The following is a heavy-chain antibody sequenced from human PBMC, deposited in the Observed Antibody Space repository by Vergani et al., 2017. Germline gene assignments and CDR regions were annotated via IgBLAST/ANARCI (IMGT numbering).Heavy chain of an antibody. Sequence: VQLVESGGGLVKPGGSLRLSCAASGFTFSSYSMNWVRQAPGKGLEWVSSISSSSSYIYYADSVKGRFTISRDNAKNSLYLQMNSLRAEDTAVYYCARDGYGDYVGGDYYYYYGMDVWGQGTTVTVSS. D-gene: IGHD4-17*01. CDR1: GFTFSSYS. CDR3: ARDGYGDYVGGDYYYYYGMDV. V-gene: IGHV3-21*01. J-gene: IGHJ6*02. CDR2: ISSSSSYI.